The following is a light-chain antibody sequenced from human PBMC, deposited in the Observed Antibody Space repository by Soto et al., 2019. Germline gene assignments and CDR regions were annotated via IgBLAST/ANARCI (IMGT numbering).Light chain of an antibody. V-gene: IGKV2-28*01. CDR3: MQVLQTPLT. Sequence: DIVMTQSPLSLPVIPGEPASISCRSSQSLLHSNGYNYLGWFVQKPGQSPQLLIYLGSGRASGVPDRFSGSGSGTEFTLKISRVEAEDVGVYYCMQVLQTPLTFGGGTKVEIK. J-gene: IGKJ4*01. CDR2: LGS. CDR1: QSLLHSNGYNY.